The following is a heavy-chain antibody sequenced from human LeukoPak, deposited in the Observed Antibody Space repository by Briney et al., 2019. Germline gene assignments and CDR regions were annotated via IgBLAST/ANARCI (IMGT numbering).Heavy chain of an antibody. CDR2: VGHAGST. V-gene: IGHV4-59*01. Sequence: KSSETLSLTCTVSDYTITRYYWTWIRQPPGKGLEWIGYVGHAGSTNFHPSLNSRVSISRDTSKNLFSLRLRSVTAAETAVYLCARGRVSWSTWYITYYYHFYMDVWGKGTTVTVSS. D-gene: IGHD1-1*01. CDR3: ARGRVSWSTWYITYYYHFYMDV. CDR1: DYTITRYY. J-gene: IGHJ6*03.